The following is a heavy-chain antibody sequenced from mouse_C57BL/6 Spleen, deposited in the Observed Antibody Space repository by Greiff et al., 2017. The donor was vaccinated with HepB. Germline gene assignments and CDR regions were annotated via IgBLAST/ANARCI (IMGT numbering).Heavy chain of an antibody. CDR1: GFTFSNYW. D-gene: IGHD2-1*01. CDR3: TGRDLLFDY. J-gene: IGHJ2*01. Sequence: EVMLVESGGGLVQPGGSMKLSCVASGFTFSNYWMNWVRQSPEKGLEWVAQIRLKSDNYATHYAESVKGRFTISRDDSKSSVYLQMNNLRAEDTGIYYCTGRDLLFDYWGQGTTLTVSS. V-gene: IGHV6-3*01. CDR2: IRLKSDNYAT.